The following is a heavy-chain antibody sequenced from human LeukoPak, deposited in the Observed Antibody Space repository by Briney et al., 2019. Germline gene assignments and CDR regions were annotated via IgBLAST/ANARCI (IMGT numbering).Heavy chain of an antibody. CDR1: GGFNSSSSYY. J-gene: IGHJ4*02. Sequence: NPSETLSLTCTVSGGFNSSSSYYWNWIRQPPGKGLEWIGSIYYSRSTYYNPSLKSRVTISADTSTNQFSLKLSSVTAADTAVYYCARETSGSSIDYWGQGTLVTVSS. CDR3: ARETSGSSIDY. D-gene: IGHD1-26*01. V-gene: IGHV4-39*02. CDR2: IYYSRST.